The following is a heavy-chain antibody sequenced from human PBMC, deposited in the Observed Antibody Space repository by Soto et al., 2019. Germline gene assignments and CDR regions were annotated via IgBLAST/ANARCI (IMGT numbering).Heavy chain of an antibody. V-gene: IGHV3-21*01. CDR2: ISSSSTYI. CDR3: VRDPSGGKSFRSRFDF. Sequence: GGSLRLSCAASGFTFTNYNMNWVRQAPGKGLEWVSSISSSSTYIYYADSVKGRFTISRDNAKNSLYLQMNSLRAEDTAVYYCVRDPSGGKSFRSRFDFWGQGTLVTVSS. D-gene: IGHD3-10*01. J-gene: IGHJ4*02. CDR1: GFTFTNYN.